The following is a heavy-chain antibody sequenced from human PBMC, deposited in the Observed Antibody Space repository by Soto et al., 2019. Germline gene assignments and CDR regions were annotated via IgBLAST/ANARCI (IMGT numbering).Heavy chain of an antibody. Sequence: QLQLVQSGAEVQKPGSSVKVSCKASGGTFSAYAISWVRQAPGQGLEWMGGILPLSGTTNYTQRFQGRVTISADKSTSTGYMELSSVRSEDTAVYYCARANPTKYYDYVWGDYRRGGMDVWGQGTTVTVSS. J-gene: IGHJ6*02. CDR3: ARANPTKYYDYVWGDYRRGGMDV. CDR1: GGTFSAYA. D-gene: IGHD3-16*02. CDR2: ILPLSGTT. V-gene: IGHV1-69*06.